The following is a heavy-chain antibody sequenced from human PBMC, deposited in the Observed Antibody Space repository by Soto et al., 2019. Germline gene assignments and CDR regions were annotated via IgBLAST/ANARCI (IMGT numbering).Heavy chain of an antibody. J-gene: IGHJ4*02. Sequence: AQTLSRTCVISGYSVSSSSAAWNWIRQSPSRGLEWLGRTYYRSKWYNDYAVSVKSRITINPDTSKNQFSLQLNSVTPEDTAVYYCARVIDYDRMFFDYWGQGTLVTVSS. CDR2: TYYRSKWYN. CDR3: ARVIDYDRMFFDY. D-gene: IGHD3-22*01. V-gene: IGHV6-1*01. CDR1: GYSVSSSSAA.